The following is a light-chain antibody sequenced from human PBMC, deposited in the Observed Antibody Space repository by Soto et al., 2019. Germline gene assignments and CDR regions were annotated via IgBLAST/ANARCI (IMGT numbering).Light chain of an antibody. CDR2: DAS. CDR3: LKQSNYPPIT. Sequence: DIQMTQSPSSLSASVGDRVTITCRASQGIRNDLAWYQQKPGKAPKRLIYDASSLENGDPSRFSGSGSGTEFTLTISSLQPEDFATYFCLKQSNYPPITFGQGTRLEIK. V-gene: IGKV1-17*01. J-gene: IGKJ5*01. CDR1: QGIRND.